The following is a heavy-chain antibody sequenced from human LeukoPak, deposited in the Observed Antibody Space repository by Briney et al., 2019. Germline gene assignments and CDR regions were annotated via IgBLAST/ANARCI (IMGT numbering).Heavy chain of an antibody. CDR3: AKDKGYYYYYYMDV. CDR2: ISGSGGST. Sequence: PGGSLRLSCAASGFTFSSYAMSWVRQAPGKGLEWDSAISGSGGSTYYADSVKGRFTISRDNSKNTLYPQMTSLRAEDTAVYYCAKDKGYYYYYYMDVWGKGTTVTVSS. CDR1: GFTFSSYA. J-gene: IGHJ6*03. V-gene: IGHV3-23*01.